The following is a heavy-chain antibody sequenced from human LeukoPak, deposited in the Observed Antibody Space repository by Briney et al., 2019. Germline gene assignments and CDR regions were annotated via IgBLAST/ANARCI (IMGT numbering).Heavy chain of an antibody. Sequence: PGGSLRLSCAASGNYWMHWVRQAPGKELVWVSHINSDGSWTSYADSVKGRFNISKDNAKNTVYLQMNNLRAEDTAVYYCVSFYETYWGRGTLVTVSS. CDR1: GNYW. CDR2: INSDGSWT. CDR3: VSFYETY. V-gene: IGHV3-74*01. J-gene: IGHJ4*02. D-gene: IGHD2-2*01.